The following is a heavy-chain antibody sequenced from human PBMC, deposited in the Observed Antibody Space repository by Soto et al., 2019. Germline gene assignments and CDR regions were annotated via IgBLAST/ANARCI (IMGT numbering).Heavy chain of an antibody. J-gene: IGHJ6*02. Sequence: GSGPTLVNPTRTLRLTCTFSGFSLSTSGVGVGWIRQPPGKALDWLALIYWNDDKRYSPSLKSRLTITKDTSKNQVVLTMTNMDPVDTATYYCAPSGDSGGWSRRNYYYGMNVWGQGTTVTVSS. V-gene: IGHV2-5*01. CDR2: IYWNDDK. D-gene: IGHD6-19*01. CDR3: APSGDSGGWSRRNYYYGMNV. CDR1: GFSLSTSGVG.